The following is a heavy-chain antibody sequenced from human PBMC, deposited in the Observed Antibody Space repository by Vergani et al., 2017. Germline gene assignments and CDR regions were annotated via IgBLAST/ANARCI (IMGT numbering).Heavy chain of an antibody. CDR2: IKQDGSEK. J-gene: IGHJ6*02. CDR1: GFTFSSYW. CDR3: AGGCYYYFYYYYGMDV. D-gene: IGHD3-22*01. V-gene: IGHV3-7*04. Sequence: EVQLVESGGGLVQPGGSLRLSCAASGFTFSSYWMSWVRQAPGKGLEWVANIKQDGSEKYYVDSVKGRFTISRDNAKNSLYLQMNSLRAEDTAVYYCAGGCYYYFYYYYGMDVWGQGTTVTVSS.